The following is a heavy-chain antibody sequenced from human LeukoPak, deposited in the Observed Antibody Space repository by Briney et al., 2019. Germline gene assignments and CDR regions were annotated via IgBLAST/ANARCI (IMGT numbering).Heavy chain of an antibody. Sequence: GGSLRLSCAASGFTFSSYWMSWVRQAPGKGLERVANIKQDGSEKYYVDSVKGRFTISRDNAKNSLYLQMNSLRAEDTAVYYCARGGDYSKTQRRGWFDPWGQGTLVTVSS. CDR3: ARGGDYSKTQRRGWFDP. CDR2: IKQDGSEK. D-gene: IGHD4-11*01. V-gene: IGHV3-7*01. CDR1: GFTFSSYW. J-gene: IGHJ5*02.